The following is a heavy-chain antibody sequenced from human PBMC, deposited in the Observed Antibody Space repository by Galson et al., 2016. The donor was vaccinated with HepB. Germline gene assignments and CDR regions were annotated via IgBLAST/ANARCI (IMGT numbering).Heavy chain of an antibody. CDR2: INPGGGST. CDR1: GYTFTSFC. CDR3: ARDKEYRSGSRWGAFDI. Sequence: SVKVSCKASGYTFTSFCMHWVRQAPGQGLEWMGIINPGGGSTSYAQKFQGRVTMTRDTSTSTVYMELSSLRSEDTALYYCARDKEYRSGSRWGAFDIWGQGTMVTVSA. V-gene: IGHV1-46*03. D-gene: IGHD6-19*01. J-gene: IGHJ3*02.